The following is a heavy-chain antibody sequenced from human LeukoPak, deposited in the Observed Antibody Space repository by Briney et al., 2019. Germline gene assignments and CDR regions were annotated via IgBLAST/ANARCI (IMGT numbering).Heavy chain of an antibody. D-gene: IGHD6-19*01. CDR2: ISYDGSNK. V-gene: IGHV3-30-3*01. J-gene: IGHJ4*02. Sequence: GRSLRLSCAASGFTFSSYAMHWVRQAPGKGLEWVAVISYDGSNKYYADSVKGRFTISRDNSKNTLYLQMNSLRAEDTAVYYCARDDSSGPTRIGVFDYWGQGTLVTVSS. CDR3: ARDDSSGPTRIGVFDY. CDR1: GFTFSSYA.